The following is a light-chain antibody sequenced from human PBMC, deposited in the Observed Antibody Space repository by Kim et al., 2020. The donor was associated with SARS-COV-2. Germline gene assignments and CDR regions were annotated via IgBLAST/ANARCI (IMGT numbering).Light chain of an antibody. Sequence: EIVLTQSPATLSLSPGERATLSCRASQSISSEFLAWYQQISGQPPRLLMFGASNRAAGIPDRFSGGGSGTDFTLTITRLEPADSAVYYCQQYTTSPPAYTFGQGTKLEI. V-gene: IGKV3-20*01. CDR2: GAS. J-gene: IGKJ2*01. CDR3: QQYTTSPPAYT. CDR1: QSISSEF.